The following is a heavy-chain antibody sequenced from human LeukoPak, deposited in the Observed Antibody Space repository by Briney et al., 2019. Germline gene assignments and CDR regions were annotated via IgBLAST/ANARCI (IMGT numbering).Heavy chain of an antibody. V-gene: IGHV4-59*01. CDR2: IYYSGST. CDR3: TTVCCSGGSCY. D-gene: IGHD2-15*01. Sequence: SSETLSLTCTVSGGSISSYYWSWIRQPPGKGLEWIGYIYYSGSTNYNPSLKSRVTISVDTSKNQFSLKLSSVTTADTAVYYCTTVCCSGGSCYWGQGTLVTVSS. CDR1: GGSISSYY. J-gene: IGHJ4*02.